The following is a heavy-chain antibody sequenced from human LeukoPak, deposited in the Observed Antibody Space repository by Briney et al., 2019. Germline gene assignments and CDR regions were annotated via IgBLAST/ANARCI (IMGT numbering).Heavy chain of an antibody. J-gene: IGHJ4*02. V-gene: IGHV4-4*07. D-gene: IGHD3-22*01. CDR3: ASSRPDNYYDSSGLCFDY. CDR2: IYTSGST. Sequence: PSETLSLTCTVSGGSISSYYWSWIRQPAGKGLEWIGRIYTSGSTNYNPSLKSRVTMSVDTSKNQFSLRLNSVTAADTAVYYCASSRPDNYYDSSGLCFDYWGQGTLVTVSS. CDR1: GGSISSYY.